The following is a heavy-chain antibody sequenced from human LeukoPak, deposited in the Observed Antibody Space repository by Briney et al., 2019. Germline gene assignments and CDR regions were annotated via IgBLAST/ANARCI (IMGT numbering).Heavy chain of an antibody. Sequence: QPGGSLRLSCAASGFTFSSSVMSWVRQAPGKGLEWVSAISGPGDNTYYADSVKGRFTISRDNSKNTLYLQMNSLRAEDTALYYCAKLVSGYPNWFDPWGQGTLVTVSS. J-gene: IGHJ5*02. D-gene: IGHD3-3*01. CDR3: AKLVSGYPNWFDP. CDR2: ISGPGDNT. V-gene: IGHV3-23*01. CDR1: GFTFSSSV.